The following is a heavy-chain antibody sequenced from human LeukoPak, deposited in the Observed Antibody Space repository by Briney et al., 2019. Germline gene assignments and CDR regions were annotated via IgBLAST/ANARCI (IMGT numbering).Heavy chain of an antibody. J-gene: IGHJ4*02. V-gene: IGHV5-51*01. CDR1: GYSFTTYW. CDR2: IYPADSTA. CDR3: ARWRDMVRGVIGFDY. D-gene: IGHD3-10*01. Sequence: GESLKISCKASGYSFTTYWIGWVRQVPGKGLEWVGIIYPADSTAKYSPSFQGQVTISVDKSISTAYLQWSSLKASDTAMYYCARWRDMVRGVIGFDYWGQGTLVTVSS.